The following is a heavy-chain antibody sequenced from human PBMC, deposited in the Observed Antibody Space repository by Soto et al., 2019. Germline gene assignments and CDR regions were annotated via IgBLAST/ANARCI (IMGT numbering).Heavy chain of an antibody. J-gene: IGHJ3*02. CDR2: IMPVFGTP. V-gene: IGHV1-69*01. D-gene: IGHD3-16*01. CDR1: GGSFSSYT. CDR3: ARGVTANYMGGDAFAI. Sequence: QVLLVQSGAVVKKPGSSVKVSCKAAGGSFSSYTVSWVRQAPGQGLDYMGGIMPVFGTPTYTEKFQGRITIPADESTGTAYRELTSLKSDDTAVYYCARGVTANYMGGDAFAIWGQGTMVTVSS.